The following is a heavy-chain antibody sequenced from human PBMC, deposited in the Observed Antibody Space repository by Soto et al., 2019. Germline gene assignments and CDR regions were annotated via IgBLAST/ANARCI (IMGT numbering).Heavy chain of an antibody. D-gene: IGHD6-13*01. J-gene: IGHJ4*02. Sequence: SETLSLTCTVSGGSISSYYWSWIRQPPGKGLEWIGDIYYSGSTNYNPSLKSRVTISVDTSKNQFSLKLSSVTAADTAVYYCARDTAGLSYWGQGTLVTVSS. CDR2: IYYSGST. CDR1: GGSISSYY. V-gene: IGHV4-59*12. CDR3: ARDTAGLSY.